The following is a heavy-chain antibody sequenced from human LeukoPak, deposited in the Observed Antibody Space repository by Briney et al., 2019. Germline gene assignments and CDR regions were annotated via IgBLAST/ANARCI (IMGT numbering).Heavy chain of an antibody. D-gene: IGHD2-2*01. CDR2: INPNSGGT. V-gene: IGHV1-2*02. CDR1: GYTFAGYY. J-gene: IGHJ3*02. Sequence: GASVKVSCKASGYTFAGYYMHWVRQAPGQGLEWMGWINPNSGGTNYAQKFQGRVTMTRDTSISTAYMELSRLRSDDTAVYYCAREACVCSSTSCFSGAFDIWGKGKMVTVS. CDR3: AREACVCSSTSCFSGAFDI.